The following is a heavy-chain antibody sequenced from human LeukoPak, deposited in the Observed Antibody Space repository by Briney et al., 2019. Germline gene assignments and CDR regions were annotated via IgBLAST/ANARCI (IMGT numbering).Heavy chain of an antibody. CDR1: GGSTSSYY. CDR2: IYYSGST. CDR3: ARGQYSVYDLYYYYYYYMGV. J-gene: IGHJ6*03. Sequence: SETLSLTCTVSGGSTSSYYWSWIRQPPGQGLEWIGYIYYSGSTNYNPSLKSRVTISVDTSKNQFSLKLSSVTAADTAVYYCARGQYSVYDLYYYYYYYMGVWGKGTTVTISS. D-gene: IGHD5/OR15-5a*01. V-gene: IGHV4-59*01.